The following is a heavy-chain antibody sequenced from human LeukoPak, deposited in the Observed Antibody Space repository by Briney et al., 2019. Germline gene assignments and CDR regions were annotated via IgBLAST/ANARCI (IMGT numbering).Heavy chain of an antibody. V-gene: IGHV1-46*01. CDR2: INPSGGST. CDR3: AAFRRGGSLGQGAFDI. CDR1: GYTFTSYY. D-gene: IGHD1-26*01. J-gene: IGHJ3*02. Sequence: ASVTVSCTASGYTFTSYYMHWVRQAPGQGLEWMGIINPSGGSTSYAQKFQERVTITRDMSTSTAYMELSSLRSEDTAVYYCAAFRRGGSLGQGAFDIWGQGTMVTVSS.